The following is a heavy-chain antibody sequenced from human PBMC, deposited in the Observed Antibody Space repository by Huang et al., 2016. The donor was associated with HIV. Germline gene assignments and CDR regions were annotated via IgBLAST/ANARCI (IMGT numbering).Heavy chain of an antibody. Sequence: EVQLEESGGALVKPGGSLRLSCAATGFLFTTFTMHWVRQGPGKGREWVSSMSGSGSSIYYADAVKGRFTISRDNTKKSLYLQMSSLSVDDTAFYFCARGGPVGYFNLWGHGTLVSVSS. V-gene: IGHV3-21*01. CDR1: GFLFTTFT. D-gene: IGHD2-15*01. CDR2: MSGSGSSI. CDR3: ARGGPVGYFNL. J-gene: IGHJ4*03.